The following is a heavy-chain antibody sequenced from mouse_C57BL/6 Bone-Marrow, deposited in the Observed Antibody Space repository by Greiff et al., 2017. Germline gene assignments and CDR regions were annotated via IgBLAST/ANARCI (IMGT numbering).Heavy chain of an antibody. V-gene: IGHV1-82*01. CDR3: AEGYAY. J-gene: IGHJ2*01. D-gene: IGHD2-2*01. Sequence: VQLQESGPELVKPGASVKISCKASGYAFSSSWMNWVKQRPGKGLEWIGRIYPGDGDTNYNGKFKGKATLTADKSSSTAYMQLSSLTSEDSAVYFCAEGYAYWGQGTTLTVSS. CDR2: IYPGDGDT. CDR1: GYAFSSSW.